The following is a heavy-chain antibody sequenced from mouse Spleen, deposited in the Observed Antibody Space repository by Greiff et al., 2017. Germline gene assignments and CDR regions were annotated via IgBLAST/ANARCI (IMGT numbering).Heavy chain of an antibody. D-gene: IGHD3-3*01. Sequence: VQLQQSGAELVRPGASVKLSCTASGFTIKDYYMHWVKQRPEQGLEWIGRIDPEDGDTEYAPKFQGKATMTADTSSNTAYLQLSSLTSEDTAVYYCTTWDGKGYAMDYWGQGTSVTVSS. V-gene: IGHV14-1*01. J-gene: IGHJ4*01. CDR1: GFTIKDYY. CDR3: TTWDGKGYAMDY. CDR2: IDPEDGDT.